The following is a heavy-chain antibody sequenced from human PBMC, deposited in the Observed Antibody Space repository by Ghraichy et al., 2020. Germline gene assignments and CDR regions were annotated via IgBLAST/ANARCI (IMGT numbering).Heavy chain of an antibody. CDR3: AKIVVVDANHHDY. J-gene: IGHJ4*02. Sequence: GGSLRLSCAASGFTFSSYAMSWVRQAPGKGLEWVSVISGSGGHTYYADSVKGRFTISRDNSKNTLYLQMNSLRAEDTSVYYCAKIVVVDANHHDYWCQGTLVTVSS. CDR2: ISGSGGHT. D-gene: IGHD2-15*01. CDR1: GFTFSSYA. V-gene: IGHV3-23*01.